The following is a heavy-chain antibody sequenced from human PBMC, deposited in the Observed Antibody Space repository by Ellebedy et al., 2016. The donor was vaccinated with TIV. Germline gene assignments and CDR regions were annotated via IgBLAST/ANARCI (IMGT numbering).Heavy chain of an antibody. CDR1: GFTFSTYW. J-gene: IGHJ4*02. CDR2: IKEDGSEK. CDR3: TRDPYYSEVDY. Sequence: PGGSLRLSCAASGFTFSTYWMSWVRQAPGKGLEWVANIKEDGSEKYYVDSVKGRFTISRDNAKNSLYLQMNSLRADDTAVYYCTRDPYYSEVDYWGQGILVTVSS. D-gene: IGHD2-21*01. V-gene: IGHV3-7*01.